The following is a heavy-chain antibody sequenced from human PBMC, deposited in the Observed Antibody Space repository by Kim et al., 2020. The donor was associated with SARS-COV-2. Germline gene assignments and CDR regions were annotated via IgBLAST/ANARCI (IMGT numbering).Heavy chain of an antibody. J-gene: IGHJ6*03. D-gene: IGHD1-1*01. CDR1: GFTFSDYA. CDR2: ITAGAGT. V-gene: IGHV3-23*01. CDR3: AQDTTRPYFYMNV. Sequence: GGSLRLSCAVSGFTFSDYAMTWVRQAPGKGLEWVSSITAGAGTYYADSVKGRFTISRDNSKNTLYLQCNSLRAEDTAVYYCAQDTTRPYFYMNVWGKGTT.